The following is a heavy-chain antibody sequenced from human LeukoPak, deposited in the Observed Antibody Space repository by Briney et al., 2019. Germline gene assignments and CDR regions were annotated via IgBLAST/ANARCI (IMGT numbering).Heavy chain of an antibody. V-gene: IGHV4-31*11. Sequence: SGTLSLTCAVYGGSFSGYYWSWIRQHPGKGQEWIGYIYYSGSTYYNPSLKSRVTISVDTSKNQFSLKLSSVTAADTAVYYCARGSYYYGSGSYGYYYGMDVWGQGTTVTVSS. CDR1: GGSFSGYY. D-gene: IGHD3-10*01. CDR2: IYYSGST. J-gene: IGHJ6*02. CDR3: ARGSYYYGSGSYGYYYGMDV.